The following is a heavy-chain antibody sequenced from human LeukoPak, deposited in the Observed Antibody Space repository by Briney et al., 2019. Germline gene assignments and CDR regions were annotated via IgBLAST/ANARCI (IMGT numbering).Heavy chain of an antibody. V-gene: IGHV3-15*01. D-gene: IGHD4-23*01. CDR3: TSLVGSPTY. CDR2: IKSKRDGETR. J-gene: IGHJ4*02. Sequence: PGGSLTLSCAGSGFHFQYAWMTWVRQAPGKGLEWVGRIKSKRDGETRDYAALVKSRFSISRDDSKNTVYLQMNSLRTDDTAVYYCTSLVGSPTYWGQGTLVAVSS. CDR1: GFHFQYAW.